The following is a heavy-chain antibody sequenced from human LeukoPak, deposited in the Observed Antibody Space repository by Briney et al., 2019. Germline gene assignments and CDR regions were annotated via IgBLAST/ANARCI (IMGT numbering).Heavy chain of an antibody. CDR1: GGTFSSYV. Sequence: ASVKVSCKASGGTFSSYVISWVRQAPGQRLEWMGWINAGSGNTKYSQKFQGRVTITRDTSASTAYMELSSLRSEDTAVYYCARERQYYSSGWYGYWGQGTLVTVSS. CDR3: ARERQYYSSGWYGY. CDR2: INAGSGNT. D-gene: IGHD6-19*01. J-gene: IGHJ4*02. V-gene: IGHV1-3*01.